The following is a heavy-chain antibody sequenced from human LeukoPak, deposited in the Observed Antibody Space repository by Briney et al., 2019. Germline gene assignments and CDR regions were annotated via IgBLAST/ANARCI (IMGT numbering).Heavy chain of an antibody. J-gene: IGHJ4*02. Sequence: ASVKVSCKASGYTFTIYGISWVRQAPGQGLEWMGWISAYNGNTNYAQKLQGRVTMTTDTSTSTAYMELRSLRSDDTAVYYCARVHDCGDYFDYWGQGTLVTVSS. D-gene: IGHD4-17*01. V-gene: IGHV1-18*01. CDR2: ISAYNGNT. CDR1: GYTFTIYG. CDR3: ARVHDCGDYFDY.